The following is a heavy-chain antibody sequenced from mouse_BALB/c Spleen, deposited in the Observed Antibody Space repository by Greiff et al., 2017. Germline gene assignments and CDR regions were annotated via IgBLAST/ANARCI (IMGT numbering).Heavy chain of an antibody. CDR3: ARADGNYYYYAMDY. CDR1: SYTFTDYA. J-gene: IGHJ4*01. Sequence: QVQLQQSGPELVRPGVSVKISCKGSSYTFTDYAMHWVKQSHAKSLEWIGVISTYYGNTNYNQKFKGKATMTVDKSSSTAYMELARLTSEDSAVYYCARADGNYYYYAMDYWGQGTSVTVSS. V-gene: IGHV1-67*01. CDR2: ISTYYGNT. D-gene: IGHD2-1*01.